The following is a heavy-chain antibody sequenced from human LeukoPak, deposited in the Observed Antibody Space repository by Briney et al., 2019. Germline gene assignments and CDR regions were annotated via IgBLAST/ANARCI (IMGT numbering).Heavy chain of an antibody. Sequence: PSETLSLTCAVYGGSFSGYYWSWIRQPPGKGLEWIGEINHSGSTYYNPSLKSRVTISVDTSKNQFSLKLSSVTAADTAVYYRARQAHYYDSSGYYTYYYYYYMDVWGKGTTVTVSS. CDR3: ARQAHYYDSSGYYTYYYYYYMDV. D-gene: IGHD3-22*01. V-gene: IGHV4-34*01. CDR1: GGSFSGYY. CDR2: INHSGST. J-gene: IGHJ6*03.